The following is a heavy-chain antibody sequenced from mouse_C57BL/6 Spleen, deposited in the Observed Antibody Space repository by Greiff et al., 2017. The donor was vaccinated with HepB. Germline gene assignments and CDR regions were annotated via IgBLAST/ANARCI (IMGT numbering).Heavy chain of an antibody. Sequence: EVKVVESGGGLVKPGGSLKLSCAASGFTFSDYGMHWVRQAPEKGLEWVAYISSGSSTIYYADTVKGRFTISRDNAKNTLFLQMTSLRSEDTAMYYCARGYGSTRYFDVWGTGTTVTVSS. V-gene: IGHV5-17*01. CDR2: ISSGSSTI. D-gene: IGHD1-1*01. CDR3: ARGYGSTRYFDV. CDR1: GFTFSDYG. J-gene: IGHJ1*03.